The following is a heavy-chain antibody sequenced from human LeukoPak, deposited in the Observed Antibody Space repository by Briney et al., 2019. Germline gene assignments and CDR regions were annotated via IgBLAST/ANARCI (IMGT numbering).Heavy chain of an antibody. Sequence: GGSLRLSCAASGFTFSDYSMNWVRQVPGKGLEFLSYISSNDIFYADSVRGRLTVSRDNDKNSLYLQMNSLRPDDTALYYCARDYDWGFDYWGQGTLVTVSS. CDR1: GFTFSDYS. J-gene: IGHJ4*02. D-gene: IGHD3-16*01. CDR3: ARDYDWGFDY. CDR2: ISSNDI. V-gene: IGHV3-48*01.